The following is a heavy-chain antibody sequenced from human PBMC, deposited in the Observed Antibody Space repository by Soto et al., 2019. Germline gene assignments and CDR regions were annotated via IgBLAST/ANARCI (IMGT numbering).Heavy chain of an antibody. D-gene: IGHD3-22*01. J-gene: IGHJ4*02. CDR1: GFTFSAYS. CDR2: ISGSRTYI. CDR3: ARESYYDTSGDYYAPRRFDY. V-gene: IGHV3-21*01. Sequence: GGSLRLSCVASGFTFSAYSMNWVRQAPGKGLEWVSSISGSRTYIYYEDSVKGRFTISRDNAKSSLYLQMNSLRAEDTAVYYCARESYYDTSGDYYAPRRFDYWGQGILVTVSS.